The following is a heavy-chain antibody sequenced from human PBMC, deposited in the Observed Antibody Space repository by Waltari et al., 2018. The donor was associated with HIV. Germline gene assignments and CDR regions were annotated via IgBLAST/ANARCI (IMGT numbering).Heavy chain of an antibody. J-gene: IGHJ6*02. CDR2: IASGGNI. CDR3: ARQLRIIQTSSYRMDV. D-gene: IGHD3-16*02. V-gene: IGHV4-39*02. Sequence: HLQLQESGPSLLKPSETLSLSCSVSGSPVANRDALWGWFRQPPGKSLEWIVSIASGGNIYHNQTLKSRISISRDTSRNHISLKMTSATASDSAVYYCARQLRIIQTSSYRMDVWGPGTLVTV. CDR1: GSPVANRDAL.